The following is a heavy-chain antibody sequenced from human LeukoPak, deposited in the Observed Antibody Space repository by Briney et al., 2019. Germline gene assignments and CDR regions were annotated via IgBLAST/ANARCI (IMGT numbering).Heavy chain of an antibody. CDR2: ISYDGSEK. D-gene: IGHD6-19*01. Sequence: GGSLRLPCAASGFTFSAHAMHWVRQAPGKGLEWVALISYDGSEKHYEDSVKGRFTISRDNSKNTLYLQMNSLRPEDTAVYYCATPGGSGWHPLDYWGQGTLVTVSS. J-gene: IGHJ4*02. CDR3: ATPGGSGWHPLDY. V-gene: IGHV3-30*03. CDR1: GFTFSAHA.